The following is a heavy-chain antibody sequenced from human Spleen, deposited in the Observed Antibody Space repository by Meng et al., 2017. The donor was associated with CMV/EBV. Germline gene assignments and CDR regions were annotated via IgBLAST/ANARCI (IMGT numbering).Heavy chain of an antibody. D-gene: IGHD6-19*01. CDR3: ATGSGWYAPMDY. CDR1: GYTFTRYY. Sequence: ASVKVSCKASGYTFTRYYVHWVRQAPGRGLEWMGIINPVDGTATKYAQKFQGRVTVTEDTSTDTAYMELSSLRSEDTAVYYCATGSGWYAPMDYWGQGTLVTVSS. CDR2: INPVDGTAT. J-gene: IGHJ4*02. V-gene: IGHV1-46*01.